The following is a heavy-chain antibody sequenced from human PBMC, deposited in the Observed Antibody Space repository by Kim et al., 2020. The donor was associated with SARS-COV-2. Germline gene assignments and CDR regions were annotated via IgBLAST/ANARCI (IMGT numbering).Heavy chain of an antibody. J-gene: IGHJ4*01. CDR1: GYSFTTYW. CDR3: ARLDTTVTSMLFDY. D-gene: IGHD4-17*01. CDR2: IDPSDSYS. Sequence: GESLKISCKGSGYSFTTYWISWVRQMPGKGLEWMGRIDPSDSYSHYNPSFQGHVTISADKSISTAYLQWNSLKASDTAMYFCARLDTTVTSMLFDYWGHGTLVTVSS. V-gene: IGHV5-10-1*01.